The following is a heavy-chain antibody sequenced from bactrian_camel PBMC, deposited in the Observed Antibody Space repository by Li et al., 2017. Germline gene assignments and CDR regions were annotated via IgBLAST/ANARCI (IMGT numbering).Heavy chain of an antibody. J-gene: IGHJ4*01. V-gene: IGHV3S54*01. CDR2: INTAGHTS. Sequence: QVQLVESGGGSVQAGGSLTLSCATSEHMTTTNPCMAWFRQTPGKEREGVAHINTAGHTSFYGDFVEDRFTICYDSAKNTMYLQMNSLRPTDTAMYYCAAGFGRTASVYDCEYTYWGQGTQVTVS. CDR1: EHMTTTNPC. CDR3: AAGFGRTASVYDCEYTY. D-gene: IGHD1*01.